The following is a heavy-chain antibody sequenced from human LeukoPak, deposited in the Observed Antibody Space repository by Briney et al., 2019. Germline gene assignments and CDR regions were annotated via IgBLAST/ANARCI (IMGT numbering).Heavy chain of an antibody. V-gene: IGHV4-30-4*08. CDR3: ARLITGTTTAFDT. CDR2: IYYSGST. D-gene: IGHD1-7*01. Sequence: PSQTLSLTCTVSGGSISSGDYYWSWIRQPPGKGLEWIGYIYYSGSTYYNPSLKSRVTISVDTSKNQFSLKLSSVTAADTAVYYCARLITGTTTAFDTWGQGTMVTVSS. J-gene: IGHJ3*02. CDR1: GGSISSGDYY.